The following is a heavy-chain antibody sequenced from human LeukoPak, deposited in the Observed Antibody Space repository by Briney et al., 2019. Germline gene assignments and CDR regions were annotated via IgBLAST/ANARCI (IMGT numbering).Heavy chain of an antibody. Sequence: GGSLRLSCAASGFTFSSYSMNWVRQAPGKGLEWVSSISSSSSYIYYADSVKGRFTISRDNAKNSLYLQMNSLRAEDTAVYYCARDSSQQLVTGHFDYWGQGTLVTVSS. CDR3: ARDSSQQLVTGHFDY. J-gene: IGHJ4*02. V-gene: IGHV3-21*01. CDR1: GFTFSSYS. D-gene: IGHD6-13*01. CDR2: ISSSSSYI.